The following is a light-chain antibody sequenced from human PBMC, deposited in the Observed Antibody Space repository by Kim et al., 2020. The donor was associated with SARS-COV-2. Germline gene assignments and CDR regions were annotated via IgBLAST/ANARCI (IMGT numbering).Light chain of an antibody. CDR2: DAS. J-gene: IGKJ4*01. CDR1: QNLDTY. CDR3: QQRNSWPPAVT. Sequence: PGARAARPCRASQNLDTYLAWYQQRPGQAPRLLVYDASNRATGVPDRFSGSGSGTDFTLTISSLEPEDFSIYYCQQRNSWPPAVTFGGGSKVDIK. V-gene: IGKV3-11*01.